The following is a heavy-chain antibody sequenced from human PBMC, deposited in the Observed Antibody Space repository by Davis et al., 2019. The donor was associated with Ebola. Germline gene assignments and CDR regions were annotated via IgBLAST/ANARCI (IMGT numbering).Heavy chain of an antibody. V-gene: IGHV1-18*01. CDR2: IVSTSGDT. J-gene: IGHJ4*02. D-gene: IGHD1-26*01. CDR1: GYTFSNYA. Sequence: ASVKVSCKASGYTFSNYALNWVRQAPGQGLEWMGWIVSTSGDTNYAQNYQGRVAMTIEASTSTAYMELRSLTSDDTAVYYCAIVGATTPQFDYWGQGTLVTVSS. CDR3: AIVGATTPQFDY.